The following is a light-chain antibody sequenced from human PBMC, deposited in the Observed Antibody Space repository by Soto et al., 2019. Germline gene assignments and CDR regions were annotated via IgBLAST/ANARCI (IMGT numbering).Light chain of an antibody. CDR2: GAS. CDR3: QQYGSSHPLT. CDR1: QSVSSSY. Sequence: TLSLSPVERATLSCRASQSVSSSYLAWYQQKPGQAPRLLIYGASSRATGIPDRFSGSGSGTDFTLTISRLEPEDFAVYYCQQYGSSHPLTFGGGTKVDIK. J-gene: IGKJ4*01. V-gene: IGKV3-20*01.